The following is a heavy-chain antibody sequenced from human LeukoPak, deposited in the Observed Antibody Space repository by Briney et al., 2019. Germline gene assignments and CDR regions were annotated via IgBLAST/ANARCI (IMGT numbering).Heavy chain of an antibody. CDR2: ISSSGSTI. D-gene: IGHD3-3*01. J-gene: IGHJ4*02. CDR1: GFTFSSYE. V-gene: IGHV3-48*03. Sequence: GGSLRLSCEASGFTFSSYEMNWVRQAPGKGLEWVSYISSSGSTIYYADSVKGRFTISRDNAKNSLYLQMNSLRAEDTAVYYCARGVYDFWSGQLYYFDCWGQGTLVTVSS. CDR3: ARGVYDFWSGQLYYFDC.